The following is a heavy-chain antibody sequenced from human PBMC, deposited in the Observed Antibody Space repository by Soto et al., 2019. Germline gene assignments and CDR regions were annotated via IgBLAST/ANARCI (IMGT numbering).Heavy chain of an antibody. CDR1: GGSISSSSYY. J-gene: IGHJ4*02. V-gene: IGHV4-39*01. D-gene: IGHD3-3*01. Sequence: PSETLSLTCTVSGGSISSSSYYWGWIRQPPGKGLEWIGSIYYSGSTYYNPSLKSRVTISVDTSKNQFSLKLSSVTAADTAVYYCARLYDFWSGDYWGQGTLVTVSS. CDR3: ARLYDFWSGDY. CDR2: IYYSGST.